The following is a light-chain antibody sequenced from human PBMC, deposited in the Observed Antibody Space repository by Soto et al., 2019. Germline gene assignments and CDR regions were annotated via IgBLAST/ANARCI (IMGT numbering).Light chain of an antibody. CDR1: SSDVGGYSY. Sequence: QSALTQPASVSGSPGHSITIACTGTSSDVGGYSYVSWYQQLPGKAPKRMIYDVSDRPSGVSNRFSGSKSGNTASLTISGLQAEDEADYYCSSYTSSSLYVFGTGTKLTVL. J-gene: IGLJ1*01. V-gene: IGLV2-14*01. CDR3: SSYTSSSLYV. CDR2: DVS.